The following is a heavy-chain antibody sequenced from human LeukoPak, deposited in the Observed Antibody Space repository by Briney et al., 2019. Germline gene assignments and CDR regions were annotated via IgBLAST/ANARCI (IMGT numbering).Heavy chain of an antibody. V-gene: IGHV1-18*01. J-gene: IGHJ3*02. CDR3: ARVGYDSSGRHRYAFDI. D-gene: IGHD3-22*01. CDR2: INPNNGNT. Sequence: ASVKVSYKASGYTFTRYGISWVRQAPGQGLEWMGWINPNNGNTNYVQKLQGRVTMTTDTSTSTAYMELRSLRSDDTAVYYCARVGYDSSGRHRYAFDIWGQGTMVTVSS. CDR1: GYTFTRYG.